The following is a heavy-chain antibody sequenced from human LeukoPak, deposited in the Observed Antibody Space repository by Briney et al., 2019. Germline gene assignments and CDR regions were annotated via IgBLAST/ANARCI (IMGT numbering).Heavy chain of an antibody. CDR2: INSDGSST. CDR1: GFTFSSYW. CDR3: ARDTPATGDY. Sequence: PGGSLRLSCAASGFTFSSYWMHWVRQAPGMGLVWVSRINSDGSSTSYADSVKGRFTISRDNAKNTLYLQMNSLRAEDTAVYYCARDTPATGDYWGQGTLVTVSS. J-gene: IGHJ4*02. D-gene: IGHD7-27*01. V-gene: IGHV3-74*01.